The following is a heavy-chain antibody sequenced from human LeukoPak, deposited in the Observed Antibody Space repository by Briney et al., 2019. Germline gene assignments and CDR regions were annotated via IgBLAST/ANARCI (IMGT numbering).Heavy chain of an antibody. D-gene: IGHD5-24*01. CDR1: GYTFTSYG. V-gene: IGHV1-18*01. Sequence: ASVKVSCKASGYTFTSYGISWVRQAPGQGLEWMGWISAYNGNTNYAQKLQGRVTMTTDTSTSTAYMELSSLRSEDTAVYYCARRGGRRDGSHFVEDEYYFDYWGQGTLVTVSS. CDR3: ARRGGRRDGSHFVEDEYYFDY. CDR2: ISAYNGNT. J-gene: IGHJ4*02.